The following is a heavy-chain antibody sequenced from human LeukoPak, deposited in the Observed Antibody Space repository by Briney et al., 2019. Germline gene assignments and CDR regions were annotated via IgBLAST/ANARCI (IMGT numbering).Heavy chain of an antibody. Sequence: GGSLRLSCAASGFTFSNAWMSWVRQAPGKGLEWVGRIKSKTDGGTTDYAAPVKGRFTISRDDSKNTPYLQMNSLKTEDTAVYYCTTDSETYYYDSSAYYYGSFDYWGQGTLVTVSS. CDR3: TTDSETYYYDSSAYYYGSFDY. V-gene: IGHV3-15*01. CDR2: IKSKTDGGTT. D-gene: IGHD3-22*01. CDR1: GFTFSNAW. J-gene: IGHJ4*02.